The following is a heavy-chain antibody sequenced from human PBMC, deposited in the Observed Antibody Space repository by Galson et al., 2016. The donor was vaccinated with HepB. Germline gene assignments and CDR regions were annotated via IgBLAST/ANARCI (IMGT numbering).Heavy chain of an antibody. CDR3: ARVRCSTFRCQNWFDP. D-gene: IGHD2/OR15-2a*01. J-gene: IGHJ5*02. Sequence: CAISGDSVSSNSAAWTWIRQSPLRGLEWLGRTYYRSKWYNDYAVSVKSRISVQPDTSKNQFSLPLNSVTPEDTAVYYCARVRCSTFRCQNWFDPWVQGTLVTVSS. V-gene: IGHV6-1*01. CDR1: GDSVSSNSAA. CDR2: TYYRSKWYN.